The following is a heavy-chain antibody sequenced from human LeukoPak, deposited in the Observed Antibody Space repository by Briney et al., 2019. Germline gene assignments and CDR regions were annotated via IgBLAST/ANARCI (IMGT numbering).Heavy chain of an antibody. J-gene: IGHJ4*02. V-gene: IGHV3-11*04. CDR2: ISASGAVP. D-gene: IGHD3-22*01. Sequence: GGSLRLSCAASGFRFDSFYMGWIRQVPGKGLDYIALISASGAVPYYAESVKGRFTISRDNAKNSVSLQMNSLSADDTAVYYCARSLIVASEDYWGQGTLVTVSS. CDR3: ARSLIVASEDY. CDR1: GFRFDSFY.